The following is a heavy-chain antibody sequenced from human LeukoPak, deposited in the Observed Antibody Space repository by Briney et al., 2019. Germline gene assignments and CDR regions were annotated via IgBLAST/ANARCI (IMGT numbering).Heavy chain of an antibody. V-gene: IGHV4-61*02. D-gene: IGHD1-14*01. CDR3: ARLFRIDLYYFDY. Sequence: SETLSLTCTVSGGSISSGSNYWNWIRQPAGKGLEWIGRVYTGGSTNYNPSLRGRVYISVDTSKNQISLNLSSVTAADTAVYYCARLFRIDLYYFDYWGQGTLVTVSS. J-gene: IGHJ4*02. CDR2: VYTGGST. CDR1: GGSISSGSNY.